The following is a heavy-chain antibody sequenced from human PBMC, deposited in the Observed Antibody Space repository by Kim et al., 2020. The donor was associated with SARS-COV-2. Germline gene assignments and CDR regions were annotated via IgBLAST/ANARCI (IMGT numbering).Heavy chain of an antibody. CDR3: ARVWLDDFWSGYYHDDY. J-gene: IGHJ4*02. D-gene: IGHD3-3*01. V-gene: IGHV3-21*01. Sequence: VKGRFTISRENAKNSLYLQMNSLRAEDTAVYYCARVWLDDFWSGYYHDDYWGQGTLVTVSS.